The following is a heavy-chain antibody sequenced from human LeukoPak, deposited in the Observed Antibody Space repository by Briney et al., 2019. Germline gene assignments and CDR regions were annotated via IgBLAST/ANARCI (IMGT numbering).Heavy chain of an antibody. CDR1: GYTFTSYG. CDR3: AVNIAAAGDNWFDP. J-gene: IGHJ5*02. CDR2: ISAYIGNT. Sequence: ASVKVSCKASGYTFTSYGISWVRQAPGQGLEWMGWISAYIGNTNYAQKLQGRVTMTTDTSTSTAYMELRSLRSDDTAVYYCAVNIAAAGDNWFDPWGQGTLVTVSS. D-gene: IGHD6-13*01. V-gene: IGHV1-18*04.